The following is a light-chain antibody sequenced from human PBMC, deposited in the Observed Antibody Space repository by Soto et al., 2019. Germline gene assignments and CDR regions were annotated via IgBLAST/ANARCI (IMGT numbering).Light chain of an antibody. J-gene: IGKJ4*01. CDR1: QSISSW. CDR3: QQYNRDPLT. Sequence: DIQMTQSPSTLSASIGDRVTITCRASQSISSWLAWYQQKPGKVPKLLIYKASSLEFGVPSRFSGSGSGTEFTLTISSLQPDDFATYYCQQYNRDPLTFGGGTKVEIK. CDR2: KAS. V-gene: IGKV1-5*03.